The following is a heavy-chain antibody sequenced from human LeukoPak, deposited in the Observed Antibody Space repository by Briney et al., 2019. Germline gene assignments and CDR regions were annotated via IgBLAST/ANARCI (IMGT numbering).Heavy chain of an antibody. CDR3: ARDRVIQGYSSGWLFDY. Sequence: GGSLRLSCAASGFTVSSNHMSWVRQAPGKGLEWVSVIYSGAGTYYADSVKGRFTISRDNSKNTLYLQINSLRAEDTAVYYCARDRVIQGYSSGWLFDYWGQGTLVTVSS. J-gene: IGHJ4*02. V-gene: IGHV3-53*01. CDR1: GFTVSSNH. D-gene: IGHD6-19*01. CDR2: IYSGAGT.